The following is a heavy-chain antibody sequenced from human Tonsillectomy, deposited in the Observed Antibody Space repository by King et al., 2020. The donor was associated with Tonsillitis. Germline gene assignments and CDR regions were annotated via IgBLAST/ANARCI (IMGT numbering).Heavy chain of an antibody. CDR2: ISSSSSYI. CDR1: GFTFSSYS. V-gene: IGHV3-21*01. CDR3: ARVSSGSYYDAFDI. J-gene: IGHJ3*02. D-gene: IGHD1-26*01. Sequence: VQLVESGGGLVQPGGSLRLSCAASGFTFSSYSMNWVRQAPGEGLEWVSSISSSSSYIYYADSVKGRFTISRDNAKNSLYLQLNSLRAEDTAVYYCARVSSGSYYDAFDIWGQGTMVTVSS.